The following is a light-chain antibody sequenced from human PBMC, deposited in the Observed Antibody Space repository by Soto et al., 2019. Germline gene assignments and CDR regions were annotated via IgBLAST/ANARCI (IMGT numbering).Light chain of an antibody. J-gene: IGKJ1*01. CDR3: QQYGSSPWT. CDR1: QSVSSSY. CDR2: GAS. Sequence: EIVLTQSPGTLSLSPGERATLSCRASQSVSSSYLAWDQQKPAQAPRLLIYGASSRATGIPDRFSGSGSGTDFTLTSSRLEAEDFAVYYCQQYGSSPWTFGPGTQVEIK. V-gene: IGKV3-20*01.